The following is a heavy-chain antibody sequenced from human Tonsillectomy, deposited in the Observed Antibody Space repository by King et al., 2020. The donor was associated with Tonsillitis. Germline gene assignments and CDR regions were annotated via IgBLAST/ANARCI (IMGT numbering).Heavy chain of an antibody. V-gene: IGHV5-10-1*01. CDR3: ATTLNYYDTTIYLPA. CDR1: GYTFTTYW. J-gene: IGHJ5*02. CDR2: IDPRDSET. Sequence: VQLVESGADVKKPGESLRISCQGSGYTFTTYWISWVRQMPGKGLEWMGKIDPRDSETDYSPSFQGHVSISSDKSISTAYLQWSSLKASDTAMYYCATTLNYYDTTIYLPAWGQGTLVTVSS. D-gene: IGHD3-22*01.